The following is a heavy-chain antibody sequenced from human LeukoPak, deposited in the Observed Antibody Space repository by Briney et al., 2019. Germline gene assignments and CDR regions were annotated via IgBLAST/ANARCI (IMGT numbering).Heavy chain of an antibody. V-gene: IGHV4-4*07. J-gene: IGHJ6*02. CDR3: ARERDAAAPYYGMDV. CDR2: IYSSGSA. CDR1: GGSIRSFY. D-gene: IGHD6-25*01. Sequence: PSETLSLTCTVSGGSIRSFYWSWIQQPAGKGLEWIGRIYSSGSANYNPSLRSRVTMSVDTSKNQFSLRLTSVTAADTAVYYCARERDAAAPYYGMDVWGQGTTVTVSS.